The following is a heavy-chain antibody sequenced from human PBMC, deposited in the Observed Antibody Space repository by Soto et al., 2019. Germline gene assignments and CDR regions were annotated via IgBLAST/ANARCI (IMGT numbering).Heavy chain of an antibody. CDR1: GFTFSSYG. Sequence: GGSLRLSCAASGFTFSSYGMHWVRQAPGKGLEWVAVIWYDGSNKYYADSVKGRFTISRDNSKNTLYLQMNSLRAEDTAVYYCARDYTAAAGTGYEYFQHWGQGTLVTVSS. CDR3: ARDYTAAAGTGYEYFQH. V-gene: IGHV3-33*01. J-gene: IGHJ1*01. D-gene: IGHD6-13*01. CDR2: IWYDGSNK.